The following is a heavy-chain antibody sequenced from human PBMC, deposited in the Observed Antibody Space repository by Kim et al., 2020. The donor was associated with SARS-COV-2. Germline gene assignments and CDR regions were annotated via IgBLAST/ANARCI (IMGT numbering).Heavy chain of an antibody. Sequence: YYADSVKGRFTISRDNSRNTRYLQMNSLRAEDTAVYYCATVKTGHHLVLDYWGQGTLVTVSS. D-gene: IGHD6-6*01. J-gene: IGHJ4*02. CDR3: ATVKTGHHLVLDY. V-gene: IGHV3-23*01.